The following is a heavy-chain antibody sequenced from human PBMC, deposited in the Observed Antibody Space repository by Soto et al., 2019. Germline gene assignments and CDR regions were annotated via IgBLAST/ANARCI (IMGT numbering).Heavy chain of an antibody. CDR1: GFTFSSYA. CDR3: AQDPRISGIDY. Sequence: EVQLLESGGGLVQPGGSLRLSCGASGFTFSSYAMSWVRQAPGKAPEWVSGISANGGRTDYADSVRGRFTMSRDNSKNTVYLQMNNLRAEDTAVYYCAQDPRISGIDYWGQGTLVTVSS. D-gene: IGHD1-20*01. J-gene: IGHJ4*02. V-gene: IGHV3-23*01. CDR2: ISANGGRT.